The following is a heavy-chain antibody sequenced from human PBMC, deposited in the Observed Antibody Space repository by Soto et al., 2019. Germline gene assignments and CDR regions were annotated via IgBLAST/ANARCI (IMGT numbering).Heavy chain of an antibody. V-gene: IGHV4-31*03. CDR2: TYNSGSI. J-gene: IGHJ4*02. CDR3: AGGLRSSLEY. D-gene: IGHD3-10*01. Sequence: QVQLQESGPGLVKPLQTVSLTCTVSGASISNDNYYWSWIRQHPGKGLEWIGYTYNSGSIYFNPSIKIRINISADTSENQFSLRLSSVTDADTAIYYCAGGLRSSLEYWGQGTLVTVS. CDR1: GASISNDNYY.